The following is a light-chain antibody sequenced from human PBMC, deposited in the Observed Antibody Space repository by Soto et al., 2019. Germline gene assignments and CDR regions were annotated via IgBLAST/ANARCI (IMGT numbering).Light chain of an antibody. CDR2: SAS. Sequence: DIPLTQSPSSLSASVGDRVTITSRVSQGMSSYLNWYRQKPGKVPKLLIYSASNLQSGVPSRFSGSGSGTDVTLTISSLQPEDVATYYGPRTYNAPFTCGGGTKVEIK. CDR3: PRTYNAPFT. V-gene: IGKV1-27*01. J-gene: IGKJ4*02. CDR1: QGMSSY.